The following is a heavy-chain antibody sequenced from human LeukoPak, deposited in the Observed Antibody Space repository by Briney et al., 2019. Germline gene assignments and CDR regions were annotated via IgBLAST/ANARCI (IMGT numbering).Heavy chain of an antibody. CDR3: ARAASGGYYYDSSGYYPLLD. J-gene: IGHJ4*02. CDR2: MNPNSGNT. D-gene: IGHD3-22*01. V-gene: IGHV1-8*02. CDR1: GYTFTGYY. Sequence: GASVKVSCKASGYTFTGYYMHWVRQATGQGLEWMGWMNPNSGNTGYAQKFQGRVTMTRNTSISTAYMELSSLRSEDTAVYYCARAASGGYYYDSSGYYPLLDWGQGTLVTVSS.